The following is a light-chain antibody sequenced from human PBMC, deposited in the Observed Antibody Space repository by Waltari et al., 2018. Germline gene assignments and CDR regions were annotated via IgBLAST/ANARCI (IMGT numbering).Light chain of an antibody. CDR3: QSYDSSLTDFV. CDR1: SSNIGAGFD. V-gene: IGLV1-40*01. Sequence: QSVLTQPPSVSGAPGQRVTTPCPGSSSNIGAGFDVPWYQQLPGAAPNPLISANNHRPSGVPARFSGSKSDTSASLAITGLQAEDEADYYCQSYDSSLTDFVFGSGTRVSV. J-gene: IGLJ1*01. CDR2: ANN.